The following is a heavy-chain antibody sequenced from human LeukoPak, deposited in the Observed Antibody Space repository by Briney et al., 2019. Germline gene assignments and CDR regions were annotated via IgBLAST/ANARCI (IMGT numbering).Heavy chain of an antibody. CDR2: ISSSSSYI. CDR3: ARDVVVVVPAAAYNWFDP. J-gene: IGHJ5*02. CDR1: GFTFSSYS. Sequence: SGGSLRLSCAASGFTFSSYSMNWVRQAPGKGLEWVSSISSSSSYIYYADSVKGRFTISRDNAKNSLYLQMNSLRAEDTAVYYCARDVVVVVPAAAYNWFDPWGQGTLATVSS. V-gene: IGHV3-21*01. D-gene: IGHD2-2*01.